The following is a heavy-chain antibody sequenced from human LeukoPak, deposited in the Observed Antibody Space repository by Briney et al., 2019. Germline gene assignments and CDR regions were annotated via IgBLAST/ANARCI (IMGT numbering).Heavy chain of an antibody. D-gene: IGHD5-12*01. J-gene: IGHJ3*02. V-gene: IGHV1-18*01. CDR3: ARGLQENLAWLQAFSAFDI. CDR1: GYTFTSYG. CDR2: ISAYNGNT. Sequence: ASVKVSCKASGYTFTSYGISWVRQAPGQGLEWMGWISAYNGNTNYAQKLQGRVTMTTDTSTSTAYMKLRSLRSDDTAVYYCARGLQENLAWLQAFSAFDIWGQGTMVTVSS.